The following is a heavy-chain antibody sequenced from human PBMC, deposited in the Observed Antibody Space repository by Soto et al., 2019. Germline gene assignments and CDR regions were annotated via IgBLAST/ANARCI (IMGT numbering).Heavy chain of an antibody. Sequence: SETLSLTCTVSGGSISSYYWGWIRQPPGKGLEWIGYIYYSGSTNYNPSLKSRVTISVDTSKNQFSLKLSSVTAADTAVYYCASTPSYYYDSSGYPVSGYYNWFDPWGQGTPVTVSS. CDR1: GGSISSYY. CDR3: ASTPSYYYDSSGYPVSGYYNWFDP. J-gene: IGHJ5*02. D-gene: IGHD3-22*01. V-gene: IGHV4-59*08. CDR2: IYYSGST.